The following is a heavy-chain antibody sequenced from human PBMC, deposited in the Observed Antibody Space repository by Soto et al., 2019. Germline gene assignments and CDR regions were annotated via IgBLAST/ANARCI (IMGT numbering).Heavy chain of an antibody. Sequence: GGSLRLSCAASGFTFSSYSMNWVRQAPGKGLEWVSSISSSSSYIYYADSVKGRFTISRDNAKNSLYLQMNSLRAEDTAVYYCARDNYDYVWGSYRYYYYYYMDVWGKGTTVTVSS. J-gene: IGHJ6*03. CDR3: ARDNYDYVWGSYRYYYYYYMDV. V-gene: IGHV3-21*01. CDR1: GFTFSSYS. D-gene: IGHD3-16*02. CDR2: ISSSSSYI.